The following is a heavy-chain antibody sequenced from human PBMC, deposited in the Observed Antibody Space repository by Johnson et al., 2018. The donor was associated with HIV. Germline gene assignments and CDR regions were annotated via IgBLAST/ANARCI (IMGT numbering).Heavy chain of an antibody. CDR1: GFTFSSYA. CDR2: IRYDGSNK. Sequence: QVQLVESGGGVVQPGRSLRLSCAASGFTFSSYAMHWVRQAPGKGLEWVAFIRYDGSNKYYADSVKGRFTISRDNSKNTLYLQMDSLRAEDTALYYCARDEGIEWELLPNAFDIWGQGTMVTVSS. D-gene: IGHD1-26*01. CDR3: ARDEGIEWELLPNAFDI. J-gene: IGHJ3*02. V-gene: IGHV3-30*04.